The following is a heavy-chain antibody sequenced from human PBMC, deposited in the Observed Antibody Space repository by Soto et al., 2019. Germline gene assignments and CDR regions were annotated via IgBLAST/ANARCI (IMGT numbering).Heavy chain of an antibody. CDR2: ISHGGNEK. J-gene: IGHJ6*02. CDR3: AKVSSDRGYYYFAMDV. D-gene: IGHD3-10*01. CDR1: GFIFSSHA. V-gene: IGHV3-30*18. Sequence: QVQLLESGGGVVQPGRSLRLSCAASGFIFSSHAMHWVRQAPGKGLEWVAVISHGGNEKYYADSVEGRFTISRDNSKNMVYLQMNGLRPEDTAVYYCAKVSSDRGYYYFAMDVWGQGTTVTVSS.